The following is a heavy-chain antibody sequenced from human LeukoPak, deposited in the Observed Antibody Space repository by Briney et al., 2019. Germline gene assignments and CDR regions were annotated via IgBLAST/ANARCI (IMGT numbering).Heavy chain of an antibody. CDR3: AKDVDIAARYNWFDH. CDR1: GFTFSSYA. D-gene: IGHD6-6*01. J-gene: IGHJ5*02. CDR2: ISGSGGRT. Sequence: QPGGSLILSCAASGFTFSSYAMSWVRPAPGKGLGWVSAISGSGGRTYYPESVKGRFTITRDNSKNTLYLQMNSLRAEDTAVYYCAKDVDIAARYNWFDHWGQGTLVTVSS. V-gene: IGHV3-23*01.